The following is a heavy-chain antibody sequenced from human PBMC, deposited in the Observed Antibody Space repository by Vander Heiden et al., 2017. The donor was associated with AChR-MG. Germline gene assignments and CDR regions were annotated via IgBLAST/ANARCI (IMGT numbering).Heavy chain of an antibody. CDR2: IYYSGST. J-gene: IGHJ4*02. V-gene: IGHV4-39*01. Sequence: QLQLQESGPGLVKPSETLSLTCPVSGGSVSSSSYYRGWIRQPPGKGLEWIGNIYYSGSTSFNPSLKSRVTISVDTSKNQFSLKLNSVTAADTAVYYCASGPPLYGSGSYYDYWGQGTLVTVSS. D-gene: IGHD3-10*01. CDR3: ASGPPLYGSGSYYDY. CDR1: GGSVSSSSYY.